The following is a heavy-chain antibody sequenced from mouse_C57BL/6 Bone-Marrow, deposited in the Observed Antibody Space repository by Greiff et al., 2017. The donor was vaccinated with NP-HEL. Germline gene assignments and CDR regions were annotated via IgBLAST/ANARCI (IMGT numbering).Heavy chain of an antibody. CDR3: ASSHYYGSSEQNYYAMDY. V-gene: IGHV1-9*01. D-gene: IGHD1-1*01. J-gene: IGHJ4*01. Sequence: QVQLKQSGAELMKPGASVKLSCKATGYTFTGYWIEWVKQRPGHGLEWIGEILPGSGSTNYNEKFKGKATFTADTSSNTAYMQLSSLTTEDSAIYYCASSHYYGSSEQNYYAMDYWGQGTSVTVSS. CDR1: GYTFTGYW. CDR2: ILPGSGST.